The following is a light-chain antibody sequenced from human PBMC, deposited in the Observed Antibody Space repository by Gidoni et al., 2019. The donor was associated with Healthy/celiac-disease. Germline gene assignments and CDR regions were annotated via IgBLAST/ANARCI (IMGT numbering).Light chain of an antibody. J-gene: IGKJ2*01. Sequence: DTVMTQSPLSLPVTPGEPASISCRSSQILLHSNGYNYLDWYLQKPGQSPQLLRYLGSNRASGVPDKLSGSGSGTDFTLQISRVEAEDVGVYYCMQALQTPGTFGQGTKLEIK. CDR3: MQALQTPGT. CDR2: LGS. V-gene: IGKV2-28*01. CDR1: QILLHSNGYNY.